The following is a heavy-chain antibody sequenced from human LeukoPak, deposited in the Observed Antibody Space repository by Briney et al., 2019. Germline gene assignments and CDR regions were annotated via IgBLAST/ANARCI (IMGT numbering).Heavy chain of an antibody. CDR2: INAGNGNT. Sequence: ASVKVSCKASGYTFNNHYMYWVRQAPGQRLEWMGWINAGNGNTKYSQKFQGRVTITRDTSASTAYMELSSLRSEDTAVYYCASNIAVAGLFDYWGQGTLVTVSS. J-gene: IGHJ4*02. CDR1: GYTFNNHY. CDR3: ASNIAVAGLFDY. D-gene: IGHD6-19*01. V-gene: IGHV1-3*01.